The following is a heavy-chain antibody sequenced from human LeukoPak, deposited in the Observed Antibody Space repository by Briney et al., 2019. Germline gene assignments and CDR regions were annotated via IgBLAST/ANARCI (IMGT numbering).Heavy chain of an antibody. Sequence: GRSLRLSCAASGFTFDDYAMHWVRQAPGKGLEWVSGISWNSGSIGYADSVKGRFTISRDNAKNSLYLQTNSLRAEDTALYYCAKDSSGWIDYWGQGTLVTVSS. CDR1: GFTFDDYA. CDR2: ISWNSGSI. CDR3: AKDSSGWIDY. J-gene: IGHJ4*02. V-gene: IGHV3-9*01. D-gene: IGHD6-19*01.